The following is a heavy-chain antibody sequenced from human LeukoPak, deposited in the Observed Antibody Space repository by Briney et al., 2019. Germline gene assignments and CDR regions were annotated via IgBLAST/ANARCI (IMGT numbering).Heavy chain of an antibody. D-gene: IGHD2-15*01. CDR3: AKDGRYCSGCSCYSGDFSYYMDV. CDR1: GFTFSSYA. V-gene: IGHV3-23*01. CDR2: ISGSGGTT. J-gene: IGHJ6*03. Sequence: PGGSLRLSCAASGFTFSSYAMSWVRQAPGKGLEWVSAISGSGGTTYHADSVKGRFTISRDNSKNTLYLQMNSLRAEDTAVYYCAKDGRYCSGCSCYSGDFSYYMDVWGKGTKVTVSS.